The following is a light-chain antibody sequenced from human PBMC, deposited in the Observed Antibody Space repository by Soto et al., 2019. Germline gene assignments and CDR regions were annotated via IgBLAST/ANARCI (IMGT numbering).Light chain of an antibody. CDR1: QSISSS. J-gene: IGKJ1*01. Sequence: DIQMTPSPSSLSASVGDRVTITCPASQSISSSLNWYQQKPGKAPKLLIYAASSLQSGVPSRFSGSGSGTDFTLTISSLQPEDFATYYCQQSYSTPRTFGQGTKVEIK. CDR3: QQSYSTPRT. V-gene: IGKV1-39*01. CDR2: AAS.